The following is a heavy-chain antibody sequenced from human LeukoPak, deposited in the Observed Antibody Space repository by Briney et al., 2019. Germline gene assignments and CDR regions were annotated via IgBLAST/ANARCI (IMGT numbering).Heavy chain of an antibody. J-gene: IGHJ3*02. V-gene: IGHV1-8*02. CDR3: AIPAAIPGDDAFDI. CDR2: MNPNSGNT. CDR1: GYTFTSYD. D-gene: IGHD2-2*01. Sequence: ASVKVSCKASGYTFTSYDINWVRQATGQGLEWMGWMNPNSGNTGYAQKFQGRVTMTRNTSISTAYMELSSLRSEDTAVYYCAIPAAIPGDDAFDIWGQGTMVTVSS.